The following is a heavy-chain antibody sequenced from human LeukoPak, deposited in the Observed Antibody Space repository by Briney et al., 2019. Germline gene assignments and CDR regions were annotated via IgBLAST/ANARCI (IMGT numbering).Heavy chain of an antibody. Sequence: SETLSLTCAVYGGSFSGYYWSWIRQPPGKGLEWIGEINHSGSTNYNPSLKSRVTISVDTSKNQFSLKLSSVTAADTAVYYCARGPVYYYYGMDVWGQGTTVTISS. J-gene: IGHJ6*02. CDR2: INHSGST. CDR1: GGSFSGYY. CDR3: ARGPVYYYYGMDV. V-gene: IGHV4-34*01.